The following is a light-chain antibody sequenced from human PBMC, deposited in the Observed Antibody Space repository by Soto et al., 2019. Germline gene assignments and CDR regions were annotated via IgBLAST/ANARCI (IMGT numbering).Light chain of an antibody. Sequence: DIVMTQSPDSLPVSLGERATINCKSSQSVLYSSNNKNYLAWYQQKPGQPPKLLIYWACTRESGVPDRFSGSGSGTDFTLTISSLQAEDVAVYYCQQYCTTPLTFGQGTTVEIK. CDR1: QSVLYSSNNKNY. CDR2: WAC. J-gene: IGKJ1*01. CDR3: QQYCTTPLT. V-gene: IGKV4-1*01.